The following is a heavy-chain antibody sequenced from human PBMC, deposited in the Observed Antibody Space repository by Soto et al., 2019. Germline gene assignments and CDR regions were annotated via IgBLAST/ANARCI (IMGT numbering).Heavy chain of an antibody. CDR3: AKDGNPIPYLTGYYRLGWFDP. CDR2: ISGSGGST. D-gene: IGHD3-9*01. CDR1: GFTFSSYA. V-gene: IGHV3-23*01. Sequence: GGSLRLSCAASGFTFSSYAMSWVRQAPGKGLEWVSAISGSGGSTYYADSVKGRFTISRDNSKNTPYLQMDSLRAEDTAVYYCAKDGNPIPYLTGYYRLGWFDPWGQGTLVTVSS. J-gene: IGHJ5*02.